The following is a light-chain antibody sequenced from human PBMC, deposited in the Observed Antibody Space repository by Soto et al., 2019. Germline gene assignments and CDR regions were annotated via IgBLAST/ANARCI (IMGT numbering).Light chain of an antibody. V-gene: IGKV1-9*01. CDR2: GAS. J-gene: IGKJ1*01. CDR3: QRLNRYPTWT. CDR1: QGISSY. Sequence: DIQLTQSPSFLSASVGDRVTITCRASQGISSYLAWYQQKPEKAPKLLIYGASTLQSGVPSRFSGSGSGTELPLTISSLQPEDFATYYCQRLNRYPTWTFGQGTKVEIK.